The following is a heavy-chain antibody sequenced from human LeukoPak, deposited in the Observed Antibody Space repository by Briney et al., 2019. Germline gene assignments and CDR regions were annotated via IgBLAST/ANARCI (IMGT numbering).Heavy chain of an antibody. CDR1: GGSISSHY. CDR3: ARGNFGYFQH. D-gene: IGHD3-3*01. CDR2: IYYSGST. J-gene: IGHJ1*01. Sequence: SETLSLTCTVSGGSISSHYWSWIRQPPGKGLEWIGYIYYSGSTNYNPSLKSRVTISVDTSKNQFSLKLSSVTAADTAVYYCARGNFGYFQHWGQGTLVTVSS. V-gene: IGHV4-59*11.